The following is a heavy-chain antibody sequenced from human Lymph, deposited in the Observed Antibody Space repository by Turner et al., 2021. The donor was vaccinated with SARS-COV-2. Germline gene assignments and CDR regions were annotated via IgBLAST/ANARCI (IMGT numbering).Heavy chain of an antibody. CDR1: GFTFSSYS. CDR3: ARGPPDFPYYFDY. Sequence: EVQLVESGGGLVKPGGSLRLSCAASGFTFSSYSMNWVRQAPGKGLEWVSSITFTSIYIYYADSVKSRFTISRDNAKTSLYLQMNSLRAEDTSVYYCARGPPDFPYYFDYWGQGTLVTVSS. V-gene: IGHV3-21*01. CDR2: ITFTSIYI. J-gene: IGHJ4*02. D-gene: IGHD2-21*02.